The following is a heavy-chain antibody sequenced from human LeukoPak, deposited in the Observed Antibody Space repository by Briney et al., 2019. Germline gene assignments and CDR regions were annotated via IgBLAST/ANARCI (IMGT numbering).Heavy chain of an antibody. CDR3: ARDLNGRFDI. V-gene: IGHV3-23*01. CDR1: GFTFSTYA. Sequence: GGSLRLSCAVSGFTFSTYALNWVRQAPGKGLEWVSAISDSGASTFYADSVKGRFTISRDDSKSTLYLQMNSLREEDTALYYCARDLNGRFDIWGQGTLVTVSS. J-gene: IGHJ5*02. CDR2: ISDSGAST. D-gene: IGHD1-1*01.